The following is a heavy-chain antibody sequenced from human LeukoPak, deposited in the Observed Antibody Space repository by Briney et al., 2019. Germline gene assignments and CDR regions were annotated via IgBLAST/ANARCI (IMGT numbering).Heavy chain of an antibody. CDR3: AGQIAAAGTGWFDP. D-gene: IGHD6-13*01. CDR2: IYYSGST. V-gene: IGHV4-39*01. CDR1: GGSISSSSYY. J-gene: IGHJ5*02. Sequence: SETLSLTCTVSGGSISSSSYYWGWIRQPPGKGLEWIGSIYYSGSTYYNPSLKSRVTISVDTSKNQFSPKLSSVTAADTAVYYCAGQIAAAGTGWFDPWGQGTLVTVSS.